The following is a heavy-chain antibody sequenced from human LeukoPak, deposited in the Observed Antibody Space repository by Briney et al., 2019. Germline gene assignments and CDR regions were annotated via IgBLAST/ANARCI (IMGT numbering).Heavy chain of an antibody. D-gene: IGHD4-17*01. Sequence: ASVKVSCKTSGGTFNNSAISWVRQAPGQGLEWLGGIIPLFGTAGYALKFQGRVTITKDESTRTVYLELTSLTSGDTAVYYCARDGHGDYGSGWFDPWGQGTLVSVSS. V-gene: IGHV1-69*05. J-gene: IGHJ5*02. CDR2: IIPLFGTA. CDR1: GGTFNNSA. CDR3: ARDGHGDYGSGWFDP.